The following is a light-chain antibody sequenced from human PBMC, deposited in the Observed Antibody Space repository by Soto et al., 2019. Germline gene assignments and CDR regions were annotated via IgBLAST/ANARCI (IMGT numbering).Light chain of an antibody. Sequence: DIQMTQSPSSLSASVGDRVTITCRASQSISSYLNWYQQKSGEAPKLLIYAASSLESGVPSRFSGSGSETEFTLTISRLQPEDFATYYCHRGCHTPFTFGPGTKVDIK. CDR1: QSISSY. CDR3: HRGCHTPFT. CDR2: AAS. V-gene: IGKV1-39*01. J-gene: IGKJ3*01.